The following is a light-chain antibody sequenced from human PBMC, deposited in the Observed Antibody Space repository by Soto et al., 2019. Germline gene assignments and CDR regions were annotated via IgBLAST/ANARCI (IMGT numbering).Light chain of an antibody. J-gene: IGKJ1*01. CDR3: QQRSNWRGT. Sequence: EIVLTQSPATLFLSPGERATLSCRASQSVSSYLAWYQQKPGQTPRLLIYDASNRATGIPARFSGSGSGTDFTLTISSLEPEDFAVYYCQQRSNWRGTFGQGTKVEIK. V-gene: IGKV3-11*01. CDR2: DAS. CDR1: QSVSSY.